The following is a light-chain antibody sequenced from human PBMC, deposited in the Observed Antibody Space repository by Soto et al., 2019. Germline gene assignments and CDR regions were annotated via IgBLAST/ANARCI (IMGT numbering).Light chain of an antibody. CDR3: GTWDYSLSAVV. V-gene: IGLV1-51*01. Sequence: QSALTQPASVSGSPGQSITISCTGASSDVGDYNYVSWYQHHPGKAPKLPIYDTNKRPSGIPDRFSGSKSGTSATLGITGLQTGDEADYFCGTWDYSLSAVVFGGGTKLTVL. J-gene: IGLJ2*01. CDR1: SSDVGDYNY. CDR2: DTN.